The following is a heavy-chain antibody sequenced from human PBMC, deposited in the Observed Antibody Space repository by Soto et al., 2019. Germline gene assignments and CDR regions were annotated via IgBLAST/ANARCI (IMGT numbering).Heavy chain of an antibody. CDR1: GFTMSTYS. D-gene: IGHD2-15*01. J-gene: IGHJ4*02. Sequence: EMQLLESGGGLVQPGGSLRLSCAASGFTMSTYSVTWVRQAPGKGLEWVSGISVTPGITFYADSVMGRFTISRDSSNNAVYLQMNSLRAEDTAMYFCSKWSGDGDWWGQGTLVTVSS. V-gene: IGHV3-23*01. CDR3: SKWSGDGDW. CDR2: ISVTPGIT.